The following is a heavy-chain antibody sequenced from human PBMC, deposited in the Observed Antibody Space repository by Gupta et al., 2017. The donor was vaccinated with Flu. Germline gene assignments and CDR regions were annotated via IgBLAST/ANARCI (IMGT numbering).Heavy chain of an antibody. CDR1: GYTFTNYA. CDR3: ARGMWSGTNCSYYLDN. CDR2: INAGNGET. D-gene: IGHD3-3*01. J-gene: IGHJ4*01. V-gene: IGHV1-3*01. Sequence: QVQLVQSGAEVKKPGASVKVSCKASGYTFTNYAVHWVRQAPGQSLDWMGWINAGNGETKYSQKFQGRLIITRDTSANTVSMELSSLRSEDTAVYYCARGMWSGTNCSYYLDNWGQGTLVTVSS.